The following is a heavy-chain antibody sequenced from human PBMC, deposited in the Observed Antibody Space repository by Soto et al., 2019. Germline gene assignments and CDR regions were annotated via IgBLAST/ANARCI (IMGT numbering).Heavy chain of an antibody. Sequence: PSETLSLTCTVSGGSVSSGSYYWSWIRQPPGKGLEWIGYIYYSGSIYYNPSLKSRVTISVDRSKNQFSLKLSSVTAADTAVYYCARGPPFLPWGQGTLVTVSS. CDR3: ARGPPFLP. J-gene: IGHJ5*02. CDR1: GGSVSSGSYY. D-gene: IGHD3-3*02. V-gene: IGHV4-61*01. CDR2: IYYSGSI.